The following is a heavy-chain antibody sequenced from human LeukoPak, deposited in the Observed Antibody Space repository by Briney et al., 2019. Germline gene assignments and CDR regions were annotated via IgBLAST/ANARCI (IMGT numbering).Heavy chain of an antibody. CDR2: SNHSGST. D-gene: IGHD6-19*01. Sequence: PSETLSLTYAVYGGSFSGYYWSWIRQPPGKGLEWIGESNHSGSTNYNPSLKSRVTISVDTSKNQFSLKLSSVTAADTAVYYCARQAWYSSGWYDYWGQGTLVTVSS. CDR1: GGSFSGYY. CDR3: ARQAWYSSGWYDY. V-gene: IGHV4-34*01. J-gene: IGHJ4*02.